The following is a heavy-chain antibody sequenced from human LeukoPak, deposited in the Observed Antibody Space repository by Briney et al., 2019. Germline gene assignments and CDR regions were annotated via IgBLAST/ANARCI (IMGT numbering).Heavy chain of an antibody. CDR3: ARDPHRYDSSGYYFVY. D-gene: IGHD3-22*01. J-gene: IGHJ4*02. V-gene: IGHV1-69*13. CDR2: IIPIFGTA. CDR1: GGTFSSYA. Sequence: SVKVSCKASGGTFSSYAISWVRQAPGQGLELMGGIIPIFGTANYAQKFQGRVTITADESTSTAYMELSSLRSEDTAVYYCARDPHRYDSSGYYFVYWGQGTLVTVSS.